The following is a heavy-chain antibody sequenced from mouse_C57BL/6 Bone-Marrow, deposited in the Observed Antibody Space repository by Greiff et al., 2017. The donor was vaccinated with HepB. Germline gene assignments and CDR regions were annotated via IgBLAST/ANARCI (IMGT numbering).Heavy chain of an antibody. Sequence: VQLQQSGPELVKPGASVKISCKASGYTFTDYYMNWVKQSHGKSLEWIGDINPNNGGTSYNQKFKGKATLTVDKSSSTAYMELRSLTSEDSAVYYCARSPLYGSSYELGSYWGQGTTLTVSS. CDR3: ARSPLYGSSYELGSY. CDR1: GYTFTDYY. CDR2: INPNNGGT. J-gene: IGHJ2*01. V-gene: IGHV1-26*01. D-gene: IGHD1-1*01.